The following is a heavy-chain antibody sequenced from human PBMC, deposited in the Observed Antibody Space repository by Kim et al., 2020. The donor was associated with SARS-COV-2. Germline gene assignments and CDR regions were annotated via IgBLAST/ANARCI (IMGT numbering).Heavy chain of an antibody. CDR3: AREENSRSTHRSPLDAFDI. CDR2: IYYSGST. CDR1: GGSISSYY. J-gene: IGHJ3*02. V-gene: IGHV4-59*13. D-gene: IGHD2-15*01. Sequence: SETLSLTCTVSGGSISSYYWSWIRQPPGKGLEWIGYIYYSGSTNYNPSLKSRVTISVDTSKNQFSLKLSSVTAADTAVYYCAREENSRSTHRSPLDAFDIWGQGTMVTVSS.